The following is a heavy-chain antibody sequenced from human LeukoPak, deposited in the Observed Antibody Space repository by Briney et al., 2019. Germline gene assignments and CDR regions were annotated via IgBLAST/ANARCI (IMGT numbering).Heavy chain of an antibody. CDR3: ARGGGYSGLYYYYMDV. V-gene: IGHV3-48*03. Sequence: GGSLRLSCAASGFTFSSYEMNWVRQAPGKGLEWVSYISSSGSTIHYADSVKGRFTISRDNAKNSLYLQMNSLRAEDTAVYYCARGGGYSGLYYYYMDVWGKGTTVTASS. CDR2: ISSSGSTI. CDR1: GFTFSSYE. D-gene: IGHD5-12*01. J-gene: IGHJ6*03.